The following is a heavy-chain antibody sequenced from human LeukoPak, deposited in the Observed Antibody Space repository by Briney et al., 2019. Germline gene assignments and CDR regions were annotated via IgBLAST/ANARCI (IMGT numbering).Heavy chain of an antibody. Sequence: GGSLRLSCTASGFTFGDYAMSWFRQAPGKGLEWVSAISGSGGSTYYADSVKGRFTISRDNSKNTLYLQMNSLRAEDTAVYYCAKIPWYYYGSGSYLVDYWGQGTLVTVSS. D-gene: IGHD3-10*01. CDR3: AKIPWYYYGSGSYLVDY. CDR1: GFTFGDYA. V-gene: IGHV3-23*01. J-gene: IGHJ4*02. CDR2: ISGSGGST.